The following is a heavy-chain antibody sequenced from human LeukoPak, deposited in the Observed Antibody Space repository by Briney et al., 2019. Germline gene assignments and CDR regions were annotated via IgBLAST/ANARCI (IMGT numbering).Heavy chain of an antibody. Sequence: GESLKISCKGSGYSFTSYWIGWVRQMPGKGLEWMAIIYPGDSDTRYSPSFQGQVTISADKSISTAYLQWSSLKASDTAMYYCARLRGYCSSTSCPPDFDYWGQGTLVTVSS. V-gene: IGHV5-51*01. CDR3: ARLRGYCSSTSCPPDFDY. CDR1: GYSFTSYW. D-gene: IGHD2-2*01. CDR2: IYPGDSDT. J-gene: IGHJ4*02.